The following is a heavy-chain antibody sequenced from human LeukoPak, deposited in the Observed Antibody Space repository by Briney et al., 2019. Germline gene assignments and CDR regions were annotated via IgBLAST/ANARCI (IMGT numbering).Heavy chain of an antibody. D-gene: IGHD3-10*01. Sequence: GGSLRLSCAASGFTFSNYALHWVRQAPGKGLEWVAVISYDGSNKFYADSVRGRFTISRDNSKNTLYLQMNSLRAEDTAVYYCASPTHPYGSGSYYKYWGQGTLVTVSS. V-gene: IGHV3-30*04. CDR2: ISYDGSNK. CDR1: GFTFSNYA. J-gene: IGHJ4*02. CDR3: ASPTHPYGSGSYYKY.